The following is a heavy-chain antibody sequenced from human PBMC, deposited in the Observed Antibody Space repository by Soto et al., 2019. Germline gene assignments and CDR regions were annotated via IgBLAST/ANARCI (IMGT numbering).Heavy chain of an antibody. Sequence: EVQLVQSGAEVKKSGESLRISCKGSGYTFANYWIGWVRQMPGKGLEWMGIIYPDDSDTRYNPSFQGQVTISADTSISTAYLHWSSLKASDTAMYYCARTPTYSLDFYSYAFDVWGRGTKVSVS. D-gene: IGHD4-4*01. V-gene: IGHV5-51*01. CDR3: ARTPTYSLDFYSYAFDV. CDR1: GYTFANYW. CDR2: IYPDDSDT. J-gene: IGHJ6*02.